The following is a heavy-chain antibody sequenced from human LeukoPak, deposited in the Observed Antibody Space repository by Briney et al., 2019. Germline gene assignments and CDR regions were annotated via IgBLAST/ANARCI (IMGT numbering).Heavy chain of an antibody. Sequence: PGRSLRLSCAASGFIFSTYAMHWVRQAPGKGLEWVALIWHDASHTFYTDSVKGRFTISRDNSKNTVYLQMNSLGGEDTAVYYCAGEIFGSGSYPDYWGEGTLVTVSS. D-gene: IGHD3-10*01. V-gene: IGHV3-33*01. CDR3: AGEIFGSGSYPDY. J-gene: IGHJ4*02. CDR1: GFIFSTYA. CDR2: IWHDASHT.